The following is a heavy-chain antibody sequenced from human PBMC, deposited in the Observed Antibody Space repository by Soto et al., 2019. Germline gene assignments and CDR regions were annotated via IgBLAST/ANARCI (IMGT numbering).Heavy chain of an antibody. CDR3: AKDDPRTREGQRGMIDY. D-gene: IGHD1-26*01. V-gene: IGHV3-23*01. CDR2: ISGSGGST. CDR1: GFTFSSYA. Sequence: GGSLRLSCAASGFTFSSYAMSWVRQAPGKGLEWVSAISGSGGSTYYADSVKGRFTISRDNSKNTLYLQMNSLRAEDTAVYYCAKDDPRTREGQRGMIDYWGQGTLVTVSS. J-gene: IGHJ4*02.